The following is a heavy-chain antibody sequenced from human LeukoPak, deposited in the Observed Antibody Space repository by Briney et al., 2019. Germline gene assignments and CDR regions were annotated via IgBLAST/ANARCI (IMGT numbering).Heavy chain of an antibody. CDR2: IGTAGDT. CDR3: ARGWYYYGMDV. Sequence: GGSLRLSCAASGFTFSSYDMYWVRQATGKGLEWVSAIGTAGDTYYPGSVKGRFTISRENAKNSLYLQMNSLRAGGTAVYYCARGWYYYGMDVWGQGTTVTVSS. J-gene: IGHJ6*02. CDR1: GFTFSSYD. V-gene: IGHV3-13*01.